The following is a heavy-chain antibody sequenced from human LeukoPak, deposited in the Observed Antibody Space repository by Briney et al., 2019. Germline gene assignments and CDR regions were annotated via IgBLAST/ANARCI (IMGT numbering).Heavy chain of an antibody. V-gene: IGHV3-33*01. Sequence: GGSLRLSCAASGFTFSSYGMHWFRKAPGKGLEWVAVIWYDGSNKYYADSVKGRFTISRDNSKNTLYLQMNSLRAEDTAVYYCARDRRGGNSYFDYWGQGTLVTVSS. CDR2: IWYDGSNK. CDR1: GFTFSSYG. J-gene: IGHJ4*02. CDR3: ARDRRGGNSYFDY. D-gene: IGHD5-18*01.